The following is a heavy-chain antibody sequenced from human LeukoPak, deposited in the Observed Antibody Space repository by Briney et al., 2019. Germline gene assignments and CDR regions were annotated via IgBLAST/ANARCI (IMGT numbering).Heavy chain of an antibody. CDR2: IYDSGSA. CDR1: GGSLSRYY. Sequence: KPSGTPAPPRLFSGGSLSRYYWGWVREPPRKGLGWVWYIYDSGSANYNPSLKSRVTISIDTSKNQFSLKLSSVTAADTAVYYCARLGRRELLYWFAPWGQGTLVTVSS. J-gene: IGHJ5*02. CDR3: ARLGRRELLYWFAP. D-gene: IGHD1-26*01. V-gene: IGHV4-59*01.